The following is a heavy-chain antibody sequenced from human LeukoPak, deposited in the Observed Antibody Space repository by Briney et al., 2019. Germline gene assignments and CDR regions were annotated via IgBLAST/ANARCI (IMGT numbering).Heavy chain of an antibody. D-gene: IGHD6-6*01. Sequence: SETLSLTCTVSGGSISSSSYYWSWIRQPPGKGLEWIGEINHSGSTNYNPSLKSRVTISVDTSKNQFSLKLSSVTAADTAVYYCARGRGIWSIASWARFDYWGQGTLVTVSS. V-gene: IGHV4-39*07. J-gene: IGHJ4*02. CDR2: INHSGST. CDR3: ARGRGIWSIASWARFDY. CDR1: GGSISSSSYY.